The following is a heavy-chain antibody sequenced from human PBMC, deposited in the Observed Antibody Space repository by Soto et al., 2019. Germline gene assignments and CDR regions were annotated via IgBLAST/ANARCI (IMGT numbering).Heavy chain of an antibody. Sequence: GGSLRLSCAASGFTFSSYGMHWVRQAPGKGLEWVAVISYDGSNKYYADSVKGRFTISRDNSKNTLYLQMSSLRAEDTAVYYCANSPTTLTGPIDYWGQGTLVTVSS. CDR1: GFTFSSYG. D-gene: IGHD3-9*01. J-gene: IGHJ4*02. V-gene: IGHV3-30*18. CDR2: ISYDGSNK. CDR3: ANSPTTLTGPIDY.